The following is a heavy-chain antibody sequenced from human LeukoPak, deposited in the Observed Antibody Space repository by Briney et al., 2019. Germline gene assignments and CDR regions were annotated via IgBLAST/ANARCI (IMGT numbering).Heavy chain of an antibody. D-gene: IGHD4-23*01. CDR3: ISQDYGGN. CDR1: GFTFSAYW. J-gene: IGHJ4*02. CDR2: ISTDGSSP. Sequence: PGGSLRLSCAASGFTFSAYWMHWVRQAPGKGLVWVSRISTDGSSPTYAASVKGRFTISRDNAKNTLYLQMNSLKTEDTAVYYCISQDYGGNSGQGTLVTVSS. V-gene: IGHV3-74*01.